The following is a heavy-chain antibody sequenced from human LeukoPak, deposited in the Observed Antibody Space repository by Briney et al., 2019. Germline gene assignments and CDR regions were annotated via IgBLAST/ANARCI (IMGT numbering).Heavy chain of an antibody. J-gene: IGHJ4*02. V-gene: IGHV4-30-4*01. Sequence: SETLSLTCSVSGGSISSGDYYWSWIRQPPGKGLGWIGYIFYTGSTYYNPSLTSRVTISIDTSKNQFSLRLTSVTAADTAVYYCARVVFWSGYHYFDYWGQGTLVTVSS. CDR2: IFYTGST. D-gene: IGHD3-3*01. CDR1: GGSISSGDYY. CDR3: ARVVFWSGYHYFDY.